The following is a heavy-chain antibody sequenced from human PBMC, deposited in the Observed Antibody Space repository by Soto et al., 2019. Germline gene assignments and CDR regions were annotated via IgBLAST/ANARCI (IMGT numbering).Heavy chain of an antibody. Sequence: PGGSLRLSCAASGFTFSSYDMHWVRQATGKGLEWVSAIGTAGDTYYPGSVKGRFTISRENAKNSLYLQMNSLRAGDTAVYYCARGPYGGGYYYYYYMDVWGKGTTVTVSS. CDR3: ARGPYGGGYYYYYYMDV. D-gene: IGHD4-17*01. J-gene: IGHJ6*03. V-gene: IGHV3-13*01. CDR2: IGTAGDT. CDR1: GFTFSSYD.